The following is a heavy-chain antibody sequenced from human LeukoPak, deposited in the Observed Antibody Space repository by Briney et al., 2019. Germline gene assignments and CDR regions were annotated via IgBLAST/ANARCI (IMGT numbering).Heavy chain of an antibody. Sequence: GGSLRLSCAASRFTFSDYNMSWIRQAPGKGLEGVSSISRSGSTIYYADSVKGRFTISTDNAKNSLYLQMNRLRAEDTAVYYCARGEYGSGSYHIDYWGQGTLVTVSS. D-gene: IGHD3-10*01. V-gene: IGHV3-11*04. CDR2: ISRSGSTI. J-gene: IGHJ4*02. CDR1: RFTFSDYN. CDR3: ARGEYGSGSYHIDY.